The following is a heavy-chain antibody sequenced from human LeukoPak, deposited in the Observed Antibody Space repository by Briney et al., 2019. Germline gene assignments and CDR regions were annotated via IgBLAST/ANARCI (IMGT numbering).Heavy chain of an antibody. CDR1: GFTFSSYA. CDR3: AKLPSAYSSGWYSDY. J-gene: IGHJ4*02. V-gene: IGHV3-23*01. D-gene: IGHD6-19*01. Sequence: GGSLRLSCAASGFTFSSYAMSWVRQAPGKGLEWVSAISGSGGSTYYADSVKGRFTISRDNSKNTLYLQMNSLRAEDTAVYYCAKLPSAYSSGWYSDYWGQGTLVTVSS. CDR2: ISGSGGST.